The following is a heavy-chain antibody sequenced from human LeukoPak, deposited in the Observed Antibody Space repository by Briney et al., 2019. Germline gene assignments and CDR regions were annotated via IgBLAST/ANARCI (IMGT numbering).Heavy chain of an antibody. CDR1: GFTFSSYA. J-gene: IGHJ4*02. D-gene: IGHD5-24*01. CDR3: AKDPDGYNSPSLNY. CDR2: ISGSGGST. V-gene: IGHV3-23*01. Sequence: GGSLRLSCAASGFTFSSYAMSWFRQAPGKGLEWVSAISGSGGSTYYADSVKGRFTISRDNSKNTLYLQMNSLRAEDTAVYYCAKDPDGYNSPSLNYWGQGTLVTVSS.